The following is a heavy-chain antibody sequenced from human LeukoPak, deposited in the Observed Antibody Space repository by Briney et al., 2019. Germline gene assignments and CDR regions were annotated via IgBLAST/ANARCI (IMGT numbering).Heavy chain of an antibody. D-gene: IGHD6-19*01. CDR2: IPYDGSNK. Sequence: GGSLRLSCAASGFTFSSYAMHWVRQAPGKGLEWVAVIPYDGSNKYYADSVKGRFTISRDNSKNTLYLQMNSLRAEDTAVYYCARVMSVADPLFDYWGQGTLVTVSS. V-gene: IGHV3-30-3*01. CDR1: GFTFSSYA. CDR3: ARVMSVADPLFDY. J-gene: IGHJ4*02.